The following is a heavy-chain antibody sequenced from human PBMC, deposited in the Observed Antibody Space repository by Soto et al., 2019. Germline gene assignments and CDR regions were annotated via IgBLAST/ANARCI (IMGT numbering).Heavy chain of an antibody. Sequence: QVQLVESGGGVVQPGRSLRLSCAASGFTFSSYGMHWVRQAPGKGLEWVAVIWYDGSNKYYADSVKGRFTISRDNSKNTLYLQMNSLRAEDTAVYYCARDRSSSWFCLDSWGQGTLVTVSS. V-gene: IGHV3-33*01. CDR1: GFTFSSYG. J-gene: IGHJ4*02. CDR2: IWYDGSNK. CDR3: ARDRSSSWFCLDS. D-gene: IGHD6-13*01.